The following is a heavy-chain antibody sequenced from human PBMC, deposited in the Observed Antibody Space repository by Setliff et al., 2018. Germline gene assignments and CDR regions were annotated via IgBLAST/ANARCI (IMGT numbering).Heavy chain of an antibody. V-gene: IGHV7-4-1*02. CDR3: ARGSRSGTIVYKGDYYMDV. CDR1: GYTFTNYA. J-gene: IGHJ6*03. CDR2: INTNTGNP. Sequence: ASVKVSCKASGYTFTNYAMTWMRQAPGQGLEYMGWINTNTGNPIYAQGFTGRFVFSLDTSVSTAYLQISSLKSEDTAVYYCARGSRSGTIVYKGDYYMDVWGKGTTVTVSS. D-gene: IGHD2-15*01.